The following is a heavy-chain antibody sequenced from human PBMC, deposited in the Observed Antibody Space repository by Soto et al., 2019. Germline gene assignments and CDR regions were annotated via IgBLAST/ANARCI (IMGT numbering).Heavy chain of an antibody. J-gene: IGHJ3*02. CDR3: ARAPRVTTGINDAFDI. CDR2: INSDGSST. D-gene: IGHD4-17*01. V-gene: IGHV3-74*01. CDR1: GFTFSSYW. Sequence: EVQLVESGGGLVQPGGSLRLSCAASGFTFSSYWMHWVRQAPGKGLVWVSCINSDGSSTSYADSVKGRFTISRDNAKNTLYLQMNSLRAEDTAVYYCARAPRVTTGINDAFDIWGQGTMVTVSS.